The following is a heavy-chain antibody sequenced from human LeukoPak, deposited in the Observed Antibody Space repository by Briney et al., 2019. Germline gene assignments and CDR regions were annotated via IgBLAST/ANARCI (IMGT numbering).Heavy chain of an antibody. D-gene: IGHD3-16*02. V-gene: IGHV4-34*01. CDR3: ARHYRPLSNNWFDP. CDR2: INHSGST. J-gene: IGHJ5*02. Sequence: PSETLSLTCAVYGGSFSGYYWSWIRQPPGKGLEWIGEINHSGSTNYNPSLKSRVTISVDTSKNQFSLKLSSVTAADTAVYYCARHYRPLSNNWFDPWGQGTLVTVSS. CDR1: GGSFSGYY.